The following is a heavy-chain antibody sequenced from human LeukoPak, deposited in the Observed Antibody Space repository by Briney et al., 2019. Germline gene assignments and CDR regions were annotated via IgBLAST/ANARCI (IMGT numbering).Heavy chain of an antibody. CDR3: ARDNGGLGGYDHFYYYGMDV. CDR1: GVTFITYA. J-gene: IGHJ6*04. CDR2: IIHIFGTA. V-gene: IGHV1-69*13. Sequence: ASVKVSCKASGVTFITYAINWVRPAPGQGLEWMGGIIHIFGTANYAQKFQGRVTITADESTSTAYMELSSLRCEDTAMYYCARDNGGLGGYDHFYYYGMDVWGKGSTVTVSS. D-gene: IGHD5-12*01.